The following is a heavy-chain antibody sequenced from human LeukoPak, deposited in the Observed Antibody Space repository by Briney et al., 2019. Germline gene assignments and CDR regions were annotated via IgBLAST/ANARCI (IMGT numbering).Heavy chain of an antibody. CDR2: IYSSGNT. J-gene: IGHJ2*01. CDR1: DGSISSGDYY. D-gene: IGHD3-22*01. V-gene: IGHV4-30-4*01. CDR3: ARGSDSSGYSNWYFDL. Sequence: PSETLSLTCTVSDGSISSGDYYWSWIRQPPGKGLEWIGYIYSSGNTYYNPSLKSRVTISVDTSKNQFSLKLSSVTAADTAVYYCARGSDSSGYSNWYFDLWGRGTLVTVSS.